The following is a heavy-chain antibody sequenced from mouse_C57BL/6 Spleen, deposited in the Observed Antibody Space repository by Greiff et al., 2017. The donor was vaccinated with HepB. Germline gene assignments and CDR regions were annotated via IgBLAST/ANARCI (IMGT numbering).Heavy chain of an antibody. Sequence: VQLVESGPELVKPGASVKISCKASGYAFSSSWMNWVKQRPGKGLEWIGRIYPGDGDTNYNGKFKGKATLTADKSSSTAYMQLSSLTSEDSAVYCCARSGEYDPDAMDYWGQGTSVTVSS. V-gene: IGHV1-82*01. CDR1: GYAFSSSW. J-gene: IGHJ4*01. CDR3: ARSGEYDPDAMDY. CDR2: IYPGDGDT. D-gene: IGHD2-4*01.